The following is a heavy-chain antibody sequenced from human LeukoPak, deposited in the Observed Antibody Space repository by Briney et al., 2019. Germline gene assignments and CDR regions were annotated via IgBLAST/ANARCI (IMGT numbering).Heavy chain of an antibody. D-gene: IGHD6-13*01. CDR2: IYYTGSI. V-gene: IGHV4-59*01. CDR1: GSSNSTYY. J-gene: IGHJ4*02. CDR3: ARAAAAGIEIY. Sequence: PSETLSLTCTVSGSSNSTYYWSWIRQPPGKGLEWIGYIYYTGSINYNPSLKSRVTISIDRSKNQFSLTLSSVTAADTAVYYCARAAAAGIEIYWGQGTLVTVSS.